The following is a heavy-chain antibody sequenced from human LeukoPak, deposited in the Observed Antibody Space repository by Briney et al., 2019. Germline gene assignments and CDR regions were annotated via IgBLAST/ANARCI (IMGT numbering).Heavy chain of an antibody. CDR3: AKAVAGTGFDY. V-gene: IGHV3-30*18. J-gene: IGHJ4*02. D-gene: IGHD6-19*01. CDR2: ISYDGSNK. CDR1: GFTFSSYG. Sequence: PGGSLRLSCAASGFTFSSYGRHGVRQAPGKGLEWGAVISYDGSNKYYADSVKGRFTISRDNSKNTLYLQMNSLRAEDTAVYYCAKAVAGTGFDYWGQGTLVTVSS.